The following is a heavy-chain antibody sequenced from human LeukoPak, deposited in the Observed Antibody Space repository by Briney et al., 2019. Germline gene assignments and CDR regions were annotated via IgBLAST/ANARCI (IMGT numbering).Heavy chain of an antibody. CDR3: AKQLGYCSDGSCYFPY. V-gene: IGHV3-23*01. CDR2: ISNNGGYT. J-gene: IGHJ4*02. Sequence: GGSLRLSCAASGFAFSSSAMSWVRQAPGKGLEWVSAISNNGGYTYYADSVQGRFTISRDNSKSTLCLQMNSLRAEDTAVHYCAKQLGYCSDGSCYFPYWGQGTLVTVSS. D-gene: IGHD2-15*01. CDR1: GFAFSSSA.